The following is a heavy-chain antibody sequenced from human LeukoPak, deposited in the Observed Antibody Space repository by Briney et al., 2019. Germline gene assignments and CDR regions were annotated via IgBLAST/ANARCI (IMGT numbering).Heavy chain of an antibody. D-gene: IGHD6-19*01. CDR3: ARVGTSGWTSDY. J-gene: IGHJ4*02. V-gene: IGHV3-48*04. CDR2: ISSSSRTI. Sequence: GGSLRLSCAASGFTFSSYSINWVRQAPGKGLEWLSYISSSSRTICYADSLKGRFTVSRDNAKNSLDLQMNSLRVEDTAVYYCARVGTSGWTSDYWGQGTLVTVSS. CDR1: GFTFSSYS.